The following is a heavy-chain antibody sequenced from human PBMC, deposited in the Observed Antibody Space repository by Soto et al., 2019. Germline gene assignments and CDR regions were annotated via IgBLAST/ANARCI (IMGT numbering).Heavy chain of an antibody. CDR2: ITGTASST. Sequence: EVQLLESGGGFVQPGGSLRLSCAASGFRFSDFAMTWVRQAPGRGLEWVSAITGTASSTYYADSVKDRFTISIDNSKNTLYLQINSLRAEDTAIYYCAKGAEGYVVSSLDSWGQGTLVTVSS. J-gene: IGHJ4*02. CDR1: GFRFSDFA. CDR3: AKGAEGYVVSSLDS. D-gene: IGHD5-12*01. V-gene: IGHV3-23*01.